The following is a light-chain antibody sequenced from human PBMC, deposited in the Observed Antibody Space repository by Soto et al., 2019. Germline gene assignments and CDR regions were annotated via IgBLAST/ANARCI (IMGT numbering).Light chain of an antibody. V-gene: IGKV1-39*01. CDR2: AAS. CDR3: QQSHSRVT. J-gene: IGKJ1*01. Sequence: DIQMTQSPSSLSASVGDSVTIAFRASQTISSRLSLYQQEPGKAPRLLIYAASRLQSGVPSRFTGSGSGTDFTLTISGLQPEDFATYYCQQSHSRVTFGQGTKVDIK. CDR1: QTISSR.